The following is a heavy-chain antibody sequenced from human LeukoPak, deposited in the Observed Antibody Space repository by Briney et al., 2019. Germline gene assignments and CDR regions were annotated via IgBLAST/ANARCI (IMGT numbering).Heavy chain of an antibody. D-gene: IGHD3-3*01. CDR2: ISSGSEK. CDR1: GFTFSIFP. V-gene: IGHV3-30*04. J-gene: IGHJ4*02. CDR3: ARDLELSAVYFFDS. Sequence: PGRSLRLSCEASGFTFSIFPMHWVRQAPGKGLEWVALISSGSEKYYADSVKGRFTISRDNPKNMLYLQMNSLRADDTAVYYCARDLELSAVYFFDSWGQGTLVIVSS.